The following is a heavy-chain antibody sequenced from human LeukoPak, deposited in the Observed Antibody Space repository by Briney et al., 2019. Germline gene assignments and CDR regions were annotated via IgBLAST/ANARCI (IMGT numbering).Heavy chain of an antibody. CDR3: ARGRITMVRGVISGVLTWFDP. J-gene: IGHJ5*02. D-gene: IGHD3-10*01. CDR2: ISAYNGNT. V-gene: IGHV1-18*01. Sequence: ASVKVSCKASGYTFTSYGISWVRQAPGQGLEWMGWISAYNGNTNYAQKLQGRVTMTTDTSTSTAYMELRSLRSDDTAVYYCARGRITMVRGVISGVLTWFDPWGQGTLVTVSS. CDR1: GYTFTSYG.